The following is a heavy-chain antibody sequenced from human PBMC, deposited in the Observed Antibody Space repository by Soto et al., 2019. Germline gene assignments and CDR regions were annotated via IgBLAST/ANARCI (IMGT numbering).Heavy chain of an antibody. CDR2: IWYDGSNK. D-gene: IGHD3-10*01. CDR3: AGSGSYRWFDY. CDR1: GFTFNNYG. J-gene: IGHJ4*02. V-gene: IGHV3-33*01. Sequence: QVQLVESGGGVVQPGRSLRLSCAASGFTFNNYGMHWVRQAPGKGLEWVAIIWYDGSNKYYADSVKGRFTISRENSKNTLYMQMNSLRAEDAAVYYCAGSGSYRWFDYWGQGTLVTVSS.